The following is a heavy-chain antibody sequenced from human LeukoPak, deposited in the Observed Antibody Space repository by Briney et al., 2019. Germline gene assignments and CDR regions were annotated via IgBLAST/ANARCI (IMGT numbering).Heavy chain of an antibody. J-gene: IGHJ4*02. V-gene: IGHV4-59*08. D-gene: IGHD3-10*01. CDR1: GGSISGYY. CDR3: ARQGAGSYLGLGYGYFDY. Sequence: SETLSLNCTVSGGSISGYYWSWIRQPPEKGLEWIGYIYYSGSTNYNPSLKSRVTISVDTSKNQFSLKLSSVTAADTAVYYCARQGAGSYLGLGYGYFDYWGQGTLVTVSS. CDR2: IYYSGST.